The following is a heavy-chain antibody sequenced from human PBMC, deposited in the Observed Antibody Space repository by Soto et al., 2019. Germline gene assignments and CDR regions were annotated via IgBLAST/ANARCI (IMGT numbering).Heavy chain of an antibody. Sequence: QVQLVQSGAEVKKPGSSVKVSCKASGGGFNSYAFSWVRQAPGQGLEWMGALIPSFGTANYAQKFQGRVTIPADEATTTVYMDLSILTPDDTAMYFCARAGDCSGGSCYSFILDYWGQGTQVTVSS. CDR3: ARAGDCSGGSCYSFILDY. V-gene: IGHV1-69*01. J-gene: IGHJ4*02. CDR2: LIPSFGTA. CDR1: GGGFNSYA. D-gene: IGHD2-15*01.